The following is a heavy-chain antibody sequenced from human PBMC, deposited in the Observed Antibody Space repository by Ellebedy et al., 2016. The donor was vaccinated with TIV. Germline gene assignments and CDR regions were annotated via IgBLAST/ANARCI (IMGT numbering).Heavy chain of an antibody. V-gene: IGHV3-66*01. CDR2: IYSGGST. Sequence: GGSLRLSCAASGFTVSSNYMSWVRQAPGKGLEWVSVIYSGGSTYYADSVKGRFTISRDNSKNTLYLQMNSLRAEDTAVYYCARLGTTDAFDIWGQGTMVTVSS. CDR3: ARLGTTDAFDI. CDR1: GFTVSSNY. J-gene: IGHJ3*02. D-gene: IGHD4-17*01.